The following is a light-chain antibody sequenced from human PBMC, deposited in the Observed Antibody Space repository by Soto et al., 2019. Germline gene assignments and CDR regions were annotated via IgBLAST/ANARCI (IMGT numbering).Light chain of an antibody. V-gene: IGKV3-20*01. Sequence: EIVLTQSPGTLSLSPGERATLSCRASQSVSSSYLAWYQQKPGQAPRLLIYGASSRATGIPDRFSGSGSGTDFTLTISSLEPEDFAVYYCQQYGSSPPNTFGGGTTVEIK. CDR1: QSVSSSY. CDR3: QQYGSSPPNT. J-gene: IGKJ4*01. CDR2: GAS.